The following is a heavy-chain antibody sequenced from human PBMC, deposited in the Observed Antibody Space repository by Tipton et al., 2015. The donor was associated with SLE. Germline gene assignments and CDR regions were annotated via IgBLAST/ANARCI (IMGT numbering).Heavy chain of an antibody. V-gene: IGHV3-23*03. CDR1: GFTFSDYA. J-gene: IGHJ4*02. D-gene: IGHD5-12*01. Sequence: SLRLSCEASGFTFSDYAMSWVRQAPGKGLEWVSVIYSGGSTYYADSVKGRFTISRDSSQNTLFLQMKGLRPEDTAVYYCARGGDDASGGAESHWGQGTLVTVSS. CDR2: IYSGGST. CDR3: ARGGDDASGGAESH.